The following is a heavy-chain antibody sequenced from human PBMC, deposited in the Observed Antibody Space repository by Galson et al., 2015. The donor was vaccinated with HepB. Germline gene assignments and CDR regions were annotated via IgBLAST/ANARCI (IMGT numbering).Heavy chain of an antibody. CDR2: ISYDGSNK. Sequence: SLRLSCAASGFTFSSYAMHWVRQAPGKGLEWVAVISYDGSNKYYADSVKGRFTISRDNSKNTLYLQMNSLRAEDTAVYYCARDSVDSSGSDYVDHWGQGTLVTVSS. V-gene: IGHV3-30*04. CDR1: GFTFSSYA. CDR3: ARDSVDSSGSDYVDH. J-gene: IGHJ4*02. D-gene: IGHD6-19*01.